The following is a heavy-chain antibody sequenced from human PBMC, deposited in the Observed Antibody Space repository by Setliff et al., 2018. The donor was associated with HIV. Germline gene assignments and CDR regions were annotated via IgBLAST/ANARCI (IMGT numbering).Heavy chain of an antibody. D-gene: IGHD6-19*01. J-gene: IGHJ3*02. CDR2: IYTSGNTNYNPST. Sequence: SETLSLTCTVSGDSISSGGYYWSWIRQPAGQGLEWIGRIYTSGNTNYNPSTNYNPSLKSRITISLETSRNQFSLRVTSVTATDTAVYYCTRQSPVAGSGSFDIWGQGTMVTVSS. CDR1: GDSISSGGYY. CDR3: TRQSPVAGSGSFDI. V-gene: IGHV4-61*02.